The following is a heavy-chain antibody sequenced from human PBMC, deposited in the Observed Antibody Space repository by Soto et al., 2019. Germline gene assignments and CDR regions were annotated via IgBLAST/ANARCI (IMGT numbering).Heavy chain of an antibody. Sequence: QVQLVQSGAEVKKPGSSVKVSCKASGGTFSSYSINWVRQAPGQGLEWMGEIIPIFGTANYAQKFEGRVTITADESTSTAYMELSSLRSEDTAVYYCARDGGRHSGGIDYWGQGTLVTVSS. CDR3: ARDGGRHSGGIDY. CDR2: IIPIFGTA. J-gene: IGHJ4*02. V-gene: IGHV1-69*01. D-gene: IGHD1-26*01. CDR1: GGTFSSYS.